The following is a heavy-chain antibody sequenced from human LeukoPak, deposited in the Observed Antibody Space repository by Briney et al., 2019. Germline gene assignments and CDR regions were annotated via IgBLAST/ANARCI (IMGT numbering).Heavy chain of an antibody. J-gene: IGHJ5*02. CDR2: INTNTGNP. CDR3: ARAPTYYSNHDASWFDP. V-gene: IGHV7-4-1*02. D-gene: IGHD4-11*01. CDR1: GYTFTSYA. Sequence: ASVKVSCKASGYTFTSYAMNWVRQAPGQGLEWMGWINTNTGNPTYAQGFTGRFVFSLDTSVSTAYPQISSLKAEDTAVYYCARAPTYYSNHDASWFDPWGQGTLVTVSS.